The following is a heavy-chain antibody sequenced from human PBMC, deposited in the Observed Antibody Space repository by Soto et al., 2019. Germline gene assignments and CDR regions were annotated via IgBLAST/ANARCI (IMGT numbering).Heavy chain of an antibody. D-gene: IGHD3-22*01. J-gene: IGHJ4*02. CDR2: ISYDGSNK. V-gene: IGHV3-30*18. CDR3: AKDGVLNYDSSGYFDY. Sequence: LRLSCAASGFTFSSYGMHWVRQAPVNGLEWVAVISYDGSNKYYADSVKGRFTISRDNSKNTLYLQMNSLRAEDTAVYYCAKDGVLNYDSSGYFDYWGQGTLVTVSS. CDR1: GFTFSSYG.